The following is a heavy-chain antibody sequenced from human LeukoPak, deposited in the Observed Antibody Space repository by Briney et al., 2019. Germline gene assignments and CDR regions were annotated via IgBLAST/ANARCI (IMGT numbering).Heavy chain of an antibody. CDR3: ATSGGTSGPELDY. V-gene: IGHV1-2*02. D-gene: IGHD3-3*01. J-gene: IGHJ4*02. CDR1: GYXFTGYY. CDR2: INPKSGGT. Sequence: ASVKVSCKASGYXFTGYYIHWVRQAPGQGLEWMGWINPKSGGTNYAQKFQGRVTMTRDTSISTAYMEVSRMTSDDTAVYYCATSGGTSGPELDYWGQGTLVTVSS.